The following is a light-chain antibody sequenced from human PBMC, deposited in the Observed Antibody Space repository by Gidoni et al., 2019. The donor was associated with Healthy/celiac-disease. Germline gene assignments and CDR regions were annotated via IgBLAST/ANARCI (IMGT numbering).Light chain of an antibody. CDR2: AAS. V-gene: IGKV3-11*01. CDR3: QQRSNWPPIFT. J-gene: IGKJ3*01. CDR1: QSVSSY. Sequence: EIVLTQSPATLSLSPGERATLSCRASQSVSSYLAWYQQKPGQAPRLLIYAASNRATCIPARFSGSGSGTDFTLTISSLEPEDFAVYYCQQRSNWPPIFTFXPXTKVDIK.